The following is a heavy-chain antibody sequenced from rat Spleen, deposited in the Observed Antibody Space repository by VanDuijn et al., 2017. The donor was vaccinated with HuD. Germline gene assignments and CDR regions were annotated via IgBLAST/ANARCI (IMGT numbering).Heavy chain of an antibody. CDR2: IRYDGSRT. Sequence: EVQLVESGGALVQPGRSLKLSCAASGFTFSDYYMAWVRQAPTKGLEWVATIRYDGSRTYYRDSVKGRFTISRDNAENTVYLQMNSLRSEDTATYFCGKDMNYYSTYPFYVMGAWGQGTSVTVSS. CDR1: GFTFSDYY. D-gene: IGHD1-2*01. CDR3: GKDMNYYSTYPFYVMGA. V-gene: IGHV5-7*01. J-gene: IGHJ4*01.